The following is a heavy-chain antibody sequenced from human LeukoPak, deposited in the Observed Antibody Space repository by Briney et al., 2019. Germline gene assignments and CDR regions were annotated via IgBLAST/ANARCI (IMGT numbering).Heavy chain of an antibody. D-gene: IGHD6-19*01. V-gene: IGHV4-39*01. CDR1: GGSISSSRYY. Sequence: PSETLSLTCSVSGGSISSSRYYWGWIRQRPGKGLDSVASISYTGSTYYNPSLKSRVTISVDTSRNQLSLKLSSVTAADTAVYFCARADVAVAGSYYFDYWGQGTPVPVSS. CDR3: ARADVAVAGSYYFDY. J-gene: IGHJ4*02. CDR2: ISYTGST.